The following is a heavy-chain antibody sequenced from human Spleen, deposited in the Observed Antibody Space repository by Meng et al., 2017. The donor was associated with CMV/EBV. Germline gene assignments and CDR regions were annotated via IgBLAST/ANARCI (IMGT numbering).Heavy chain of an antibody. J-gene: IGHJ4*02. CDR1: GGSISSGGYY. Sequence: VSGGSISSGGYYWSWIRQHPGKGLEWIGYIYYSGSTYSNPSLKSRVTVSVDTSKNQFSLKLSSVAAADTAVYYCARENSSSVGFDYWGQGTLVTVSS. CDR3: ARENSSSVGFDY. V-gene: IGHV4-31*02. D-gene: IGHD6-6*01. CDR2: IYYSGST.